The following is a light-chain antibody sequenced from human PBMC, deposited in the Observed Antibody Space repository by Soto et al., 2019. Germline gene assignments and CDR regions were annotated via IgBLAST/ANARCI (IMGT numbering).Light chain of an antibody. CDR2: GIS. CDR3: QQHGQWPIT. Sequence: EIVMTQSPATLSVSPGERATLSCRASQSVNSNYLAWYQQKPGQAPRLLIYGISKRATDIPDRFSGSGSGTEFTRTISSLQPEDFATYYCQQHGQWPITFGQGTRLEIK. CDR1: QSVNSN. V-gene: IGKV3D-15*01. J-gene: IGKJ5*01.